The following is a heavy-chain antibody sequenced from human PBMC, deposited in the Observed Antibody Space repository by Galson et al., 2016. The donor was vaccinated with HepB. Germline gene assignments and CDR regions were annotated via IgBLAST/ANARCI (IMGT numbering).Heavy chain of an antibody. J-gene: IGHJ2*01. D-gene: IGHD4-23*01. V-gene: IGHV1-69*13. CDR2: IIPIFGTA. CDR3: ARDRGQNDYGGNSEWYFDL. Sequence: SVKVSCKASGGAFSSSVFSWVRQAPGQGLEWMGGIIPIFGTANYAQKFQGRVSITADESTGTAYMVLSSLRSEDTAVYYCARDRGQNDYGGNSEWYFDLWGRGTLVSVSS. CDR1: GGAFSSSV.